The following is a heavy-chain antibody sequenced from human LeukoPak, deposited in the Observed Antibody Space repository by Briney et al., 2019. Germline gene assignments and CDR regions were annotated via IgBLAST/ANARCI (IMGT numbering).Heavy chain of an antibody. Sequence: GGSLRLSCAASGFTFSSYAMHWVRQAPGKGLEWVAVISYDGSNKYYADSVKGRFTISRDNSKNTLYLQMSSLRAEDTAVYYCARDYDILTGGGFDPWGQGTLVTVSS. CDR2: ISYDGSNK. J-gene: IGHJ5*02. CDR3: ARDYDILTGGGFDP. CDR1: GFTFSSYA. D-gene: IGHD3-9*01. V-gene: IGHV3-30-3*01.